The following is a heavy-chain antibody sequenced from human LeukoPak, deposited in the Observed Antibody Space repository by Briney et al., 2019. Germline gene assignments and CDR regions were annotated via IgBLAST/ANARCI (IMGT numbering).Heavy chain of an antibody. J-gene: IGHJ5*02. CDR2: VNRRSTII. CDR3: TRRAPTGVATGWFDP. V-gene: IGHV3-48*03. CDR1: GFIFSTYE. D-gene: IGHD1-1*01. Sequence: GGSLRLSCTASGFIFSTYEMGWVRQAPGKGLEWVAYVNRRSTIIYYAESVEGRFTIVRDDAENSLYLQMSSLRVEDMALYYCTRRAPTGVATGWFDPWGQGTLVTVSS.